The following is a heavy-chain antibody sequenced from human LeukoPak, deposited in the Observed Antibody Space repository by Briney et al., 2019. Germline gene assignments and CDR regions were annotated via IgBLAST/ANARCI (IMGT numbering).Heavy chain of an antibody. V-gene: IGHV3-21*01. CDR1: GFTFSSYS. CDR2: ISSSSSYI. J-gene: IGHJ4*02. Sequence: PGGSLRLSCAASGFTFSSYSMNWVRQAPGKGLEWVSSISSSSSYIYYADSVKGRFTISRDNAKNSLYLQMNSLRAEDTAVYYCARILPSFYYFDYWGQGTLVTVSS. D-gene: IGHD2-2*01. CDR3: ARILPSFYYFDY.